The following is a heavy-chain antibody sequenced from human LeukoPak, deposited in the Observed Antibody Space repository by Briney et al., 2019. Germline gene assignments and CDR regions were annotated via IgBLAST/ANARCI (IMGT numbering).Heavy chain of an antibody. CDR2: IYTSGST. CDR1: GGSISSYY. Sequence: PSETLSLTCTVSGGSISSYYWSWIRQPAGKGLEWIGRIYTSGSTNYNPSLKSRVTMSVDTSKNQFSLKLSSVTAADTAVYYCARDSGIAATYYYGMDVWGQGTTVTVSS. J-gene: IGHJ6*02. D-gene: IGHD2-15*01. V-gene: IGHV4-4*07. CDR3: ARDSGIAATYYYGMDV.